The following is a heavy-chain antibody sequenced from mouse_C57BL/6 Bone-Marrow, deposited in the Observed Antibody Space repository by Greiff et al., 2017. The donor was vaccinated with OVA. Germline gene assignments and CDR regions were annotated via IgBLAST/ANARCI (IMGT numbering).Heavy chain of an antibody. J-gene: IGHJ3*01. D-gene: IGHD2-2*01. CDR2: INPSTGGT. Sequence: EVQLQQSGPELVKPGASVKISCTASGYSFTGYYMNWVKQSPEKSLEWIGEINPSTGGTTYNQKFKVKATLTVDKSSSTAYMQLKSLTTEDTAVYYCARNGYEGLAYWGQGTLVTVSA. V-gene: IGHV1-42*01. CDR1: GYSFTGYY. CDR3: ARNGYEGLAY.